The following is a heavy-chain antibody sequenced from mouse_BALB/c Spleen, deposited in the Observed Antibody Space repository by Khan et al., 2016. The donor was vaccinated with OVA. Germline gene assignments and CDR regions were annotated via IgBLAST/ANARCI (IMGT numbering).Heavy chain of an antibody. J-gene: IGHJ3*01. Sequence: EVELVESGGDLVKPGGSLKLSCAASGFTFSTYGMSWVRQTPDKRLEWVATVSTGGGYTYYPDSVKGRFTISSDNSKNNLYLQMSGLKPEDTAMFYCTRLAYYYDSEGFDYWGQGTLVTVSA. D-gene: IGHD1-1*01. V-gene: IGHV5-6*01. CDR3: TRLAYYYDSEGFDY. CDR1: GFTFSTYG. CDR2: VSTGGGYT.